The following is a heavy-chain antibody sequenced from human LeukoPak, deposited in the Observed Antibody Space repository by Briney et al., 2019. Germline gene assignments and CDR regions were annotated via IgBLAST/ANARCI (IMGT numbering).Heavy chain of an antibody. V-gene: IGHV1-18*01. CDR3: ARTTYDSSGYYYFDY. Sequence: ISWXRQAPGQXLGXMGWVSAYNGNTNYAQKLQGRVTMTTDTSTSTAYMELRSLRSDDTAVYYCARTTYDSSGYYYFDYWGQGTLVTVSS. D-gene: IGHD3-22*01. CDR2: VSAYNGNT. J-gene: IGHJ4*02.